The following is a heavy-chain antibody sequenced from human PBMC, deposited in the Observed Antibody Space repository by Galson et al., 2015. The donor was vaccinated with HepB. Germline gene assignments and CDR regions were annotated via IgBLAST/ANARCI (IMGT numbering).Heavy chain of an antibody. Sequence: ETLSLTCFVSGGSTGNYFWSWIRQPPGKGLEWIAFIYNSGSTNFNPSLKSRVTISVDMSKNQFSLTLNSVTTADTATYYCARGSRAGNTGYSFDSWGQETLVTVSS. CDR2: IYNSGST. D-gene: IGHD2-21*01. J-gene: IGHJ4*02. CDR3: ARGSRAGNTGYSFDS. CDR1: GGSTGNYF. V-gene: IGHV4-59*01.